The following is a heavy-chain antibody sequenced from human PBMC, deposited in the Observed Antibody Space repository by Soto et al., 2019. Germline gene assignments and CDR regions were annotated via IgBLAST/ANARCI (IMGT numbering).Heavy chain of an antibody. V-gene: IGHV4-39*01. CDR3: ARHKNYGSGSYYSGILVSQNNWFDP. CDR1: GGSISSSSYY. CDR2: IYYSGST. Sequence: QLQLQESGPGLVKPSETLSLTCTVSGGSISSSSYYWGWIRQPPGKGLEWIGSIYYSGSTYYNPSLKSRVTISVDTSKNQFSLKLSSVTAADTAVYYCARHKNYGSGSYYSGILVSQNNWFDPWGQGTLVTVSS. J-gene: IGHJ5*02. D-gene: IGHD3-10*01.